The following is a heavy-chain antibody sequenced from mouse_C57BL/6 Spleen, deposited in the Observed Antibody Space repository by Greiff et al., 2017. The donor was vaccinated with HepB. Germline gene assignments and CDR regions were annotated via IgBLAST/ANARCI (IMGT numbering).Heavy chain of an antibody. D-gene: IGHD1-1*01. CDR2: ISSGGSYT. CDR1: GFTFSSYG. J-gene: IGHJ2*01. V-gene: IGHV5-6*01. CDR3: ARQILRVVAFDY. Sequence: DVHLVESGGDLVKPGGSLKLSCAASGFTFSSYGMSWVRQTPDKRLEWVATISSGGSYTYYPDSVKGRFTISRDNAKNTLYLQMSSLKSEDTAMYYCARQILRVVAFDYWGQGTTLTVSS.